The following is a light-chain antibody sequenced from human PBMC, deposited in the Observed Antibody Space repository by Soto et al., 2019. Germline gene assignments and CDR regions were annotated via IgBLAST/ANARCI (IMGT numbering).Light chain of an antibody. CDR2: INSDGSH. CDR1: SGHSSYA. J-gene: IGLJ3*02. V-gene: IGLV4-69*01. Sequence: QLVLTQSPSASASLGASVRLTCTLSSGHSSYAIAWHQQQPEKGPRYLMKINSDGSHRKGDGIPDRFSGSSSGAERYLTIYSLQSEDEADYYCQTWGTGPWVFGGGTKVTVL. CDR3: QTWGTGPWV.